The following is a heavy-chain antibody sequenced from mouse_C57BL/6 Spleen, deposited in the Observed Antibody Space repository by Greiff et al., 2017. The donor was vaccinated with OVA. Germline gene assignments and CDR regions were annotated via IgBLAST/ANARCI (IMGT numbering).Heavy chain of an antibody. CDR3: ARRDYYGSSYAMDY. CDR2: IWSGGST. Sequence: VQLVESGPGLVQPSQSLSITCTVSGFSLTSYGVNWVRQSPGKGLEWLGVIWSGGSTDYNAAFISRLSISKDNSNSQVFFKMNMLQADDTAIYYCARRDYYGSSYAMDYWGQGTSVTVSS. CDR1: GFSLTSYG. V-gene: IGHV2-2*01. D-gene: IGHD1-1*01. J-gene: IGHJ4*01.